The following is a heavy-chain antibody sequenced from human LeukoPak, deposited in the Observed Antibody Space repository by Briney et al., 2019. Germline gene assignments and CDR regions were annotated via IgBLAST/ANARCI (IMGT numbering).Heavy chain of an antibody. CDR3: ARVDGSGSYFYYYYGMDV. CDR2: IKEAVSVK. D-gene: IGHD3-10*01. J-gene: IGHJ6*02. Sequence: GGTLRLSCAASGFTFSSYWMSWVRQAPRPGLEWLTNIKEAVSVKSSVDSVKSRFTISRDNAKNSLYLQMNSLRAEDTAVYYCARVDGSGSYFYYYYGMDVWGQGTTVTVSS. V-gene: IGHV3-7*04. CDR1: GFTFSSYW.